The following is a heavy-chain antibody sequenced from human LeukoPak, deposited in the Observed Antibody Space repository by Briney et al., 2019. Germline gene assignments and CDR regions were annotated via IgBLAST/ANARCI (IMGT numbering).Heavy chain of an antibody. CDR3: ARRAAAGLNWFDP. J-gene: IGHJ5*02. V-gene: IGHV4-59*08. D-gene: IGHD6-13*01. CDR2: IYYGGST. CDR1: GGSISSYY. Sequence: SETLSLTCTVSGGSISSYYWSWIRQPPGKGLEWIGYIYYGGSTNYNPSLKSRVTISVDTSKNQFSLKLSSVTAADTAVYYCARRAAAGLNWFDPWGQGTLVTVSS.